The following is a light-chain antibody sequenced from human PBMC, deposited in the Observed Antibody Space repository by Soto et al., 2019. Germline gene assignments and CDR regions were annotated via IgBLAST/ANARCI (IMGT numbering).Light chain of an antibody. J-gene: IGLJ1*01. CDR3: QSYDNSLSAYV. Sequence: QSVLTQPASVSGSPGQSITISCTGSSSDVGAYNFVSWYQHHPGKAPKLILYEVTTRPSGVSSRFSGSKSGNTASLTISGLQADDEADYYCQSYDNSLSAYVFGTGTKVTVL. CDR2: EVT. CDR1: SSDVGAYNF. V-gene: IGLV2-14*01.